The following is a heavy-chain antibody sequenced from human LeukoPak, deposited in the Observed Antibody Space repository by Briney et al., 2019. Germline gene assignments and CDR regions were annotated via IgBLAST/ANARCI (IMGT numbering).Heavy chain of an antibody. CDR2: ISYDGSNK. V-gene: IGHV3-30-3*01. J-gene: IGHJ4*02. CDR3: ARALRGYSYGQIDY. CDR1: GFTFSSYA. Sequence: GGSLRLSCAASGFTFSSYAMHWVRQAPGKGLEWVAVISYDGSNKYYADSVKGRFTIPRDNSKNTLYLQMNSLRAEDTAVYYCARALRGYSYGQIDYWGQGTLVTVSS. D-gene: IGHD5-18*01.